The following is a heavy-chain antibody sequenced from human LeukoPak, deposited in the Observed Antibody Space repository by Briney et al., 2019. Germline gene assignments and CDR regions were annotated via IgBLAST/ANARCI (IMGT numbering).Heavy chain of an antibody. CDR3: VRISCTGSRCKPYSYYDMDV. J-gene: IGHJ6*02. V-gene: IGHV3-33*01. D-gene: IGHD2-15*01. Sequence: GGSLTLSCAASGFTFNTHGMHWVRQAPGKGLEWVAVIWYDGSIKYYSDSVKGRFTISRDNSKNTLYLQMNSLRAEDTAVYYCVRISCTGSRCKPYSYYDMDVWGQGTTINVSS. CDR1: GFTFNTHG. CDR2: IWYDGSIK.